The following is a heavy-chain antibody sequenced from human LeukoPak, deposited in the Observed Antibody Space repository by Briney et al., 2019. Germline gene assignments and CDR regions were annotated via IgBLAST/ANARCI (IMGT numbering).Heavy chain of an antibody. CDR1: GYTFTSYD. V-gene: IGHV1-8*03. Sequence: ASVKVSCKASGYTFTSYDINWVRQATGQGLEWMGWMNPNSGNTGYAQKFQGRVTITRNTSISTAYVELSSLRSEDTAVYYCARGYTYYDFWSGYHSPYYFDYWGQGTLVTVSS. D-gene: IGHD3-3*01. J-gene: IGHJ4*02. CDR3: ARGYTYYDFWSGYHSPYYFDY. CDR2: MNPNSGNT.